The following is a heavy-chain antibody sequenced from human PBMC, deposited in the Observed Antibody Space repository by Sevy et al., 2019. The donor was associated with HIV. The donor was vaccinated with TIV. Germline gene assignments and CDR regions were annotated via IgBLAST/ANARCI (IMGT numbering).Heavy chain of an antibody. J-gene: IGHJ4*02. Sequence: GGSLRLSCAASGFTFSIYDMHWVRQATGKGLEWVSAINTVGETYYTGSLKGRFTIARENAKNSLYIQMNSLRAGDTAVYYCARGALSESYGEPIDYWGQGTLVTVSS. CDR3: ARGALSESYGEPIDY. V-gene: IGHV3-13*01. CDR1: GFTFSIYD. CDR2: INTVGET. D-gene: IGHD1-26*01.